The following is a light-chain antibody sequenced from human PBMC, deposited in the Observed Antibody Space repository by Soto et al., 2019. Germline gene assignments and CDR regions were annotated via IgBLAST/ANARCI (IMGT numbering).Light chain of an antibody. CDR1: QSVSSY. Sequence: EIVLTQSPATLSLSPGERATLSCRASQSVSSYLAWYQQKLGQAPRLLIYDASNRATGIPARFSGSGSGTDFTLTISSLEPEDFAVYYCQQRSNWLWTFGQGTKVDI. CDR3: QQRSNWLWT. CDR2: DAS. J-gene: IGKJ1*01. V-gene: IGKV3-11*01.